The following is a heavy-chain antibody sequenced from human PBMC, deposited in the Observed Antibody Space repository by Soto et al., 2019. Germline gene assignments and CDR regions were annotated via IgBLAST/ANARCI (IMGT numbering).Heavy chain of an antibody. CDR3: ARDSFPTTTKGLGVYLYYGVDV. V-gene: IGHV3-30-3*01. Sequence: ESGGGVVQSGRSLRLSCAASGFSLSSYAMHWVRQAPGKGLEWVAVISYDGSNKYYADSVKGRFTISRDNSKNTLFLQMNSLRAEDTAVFYCARDSFPTTTKGLGVYLYYGVDVWGQGTTVTVSS. J-gene: IGHJ6*02. D-gene: IGHD3-3*01. CDR1: GFSLSSYA. CDR2: ISYDGSNK.